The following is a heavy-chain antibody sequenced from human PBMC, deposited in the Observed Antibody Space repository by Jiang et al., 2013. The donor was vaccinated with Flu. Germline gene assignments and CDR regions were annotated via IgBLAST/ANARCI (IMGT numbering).Heavy chain of an antibody. V-gene: IGHV5-51*01. CDR2: IYPGDSDT. Sequence: GAEVKKPGESLKISCKGSGYSFTGYWLGWVRQMPGKGLEWMGIIYPGDSDTRYSPPFQGQVTISADKSISTAYLQWSSLKASDTAIYYCARHAEADVWGSYRPSALDYWGQGTLVTVSS. D-gene: IGHD3-16*02. J-gene: IGHJ4*02. CDR3: ARHAEADVWGSYRPSALDY. CDR1: GYSFTGYW.